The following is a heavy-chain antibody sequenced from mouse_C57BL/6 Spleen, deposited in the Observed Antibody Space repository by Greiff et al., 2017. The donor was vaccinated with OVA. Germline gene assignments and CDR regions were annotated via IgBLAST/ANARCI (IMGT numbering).Heavy chain of an antibody. CDR2: INPGSGGT. V-gene: IGHV1-54*01. CDR1: GYAFTNYL. Sequence: QVQLQQSGAELVRPGTSVKVSCKASGYAFTNYLIEWVKQRPGQGLEWIGVINPGSGGTNYNEKFKGKATLTADKSSSTAYMQLSSLTSEDSSVYFCASIYYSNYEDYAMDYWGQGTSVTVSS. J-gene: IGHJ4*01. CDR3: ASIYYSNYEDYAMDY. D-gene: IGHD2-5*01.